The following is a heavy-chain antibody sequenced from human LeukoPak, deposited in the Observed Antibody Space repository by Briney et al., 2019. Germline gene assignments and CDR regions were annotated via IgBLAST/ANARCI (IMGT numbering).Heavy chain of an antibody. J-gene: IGHJ5*02. D-gene: IGHD4-11*01. V-gene: IGHV4-34*01. CDR2: INHSRGT. CDR1: GGSITAYY. CDR3: ARGDGVYSDYGVLPTADNWFDP. Sequence: PSETLSLTCSVYGGSITAYYWSWIRQPPGKGLEWIGEINHSRGTKYNPSLKSRVTISVDTSKNQFSLRLSSVTAADTAVYYCARGDGVYSDYGVLPTADNWFDPWGQGTLVTVSS.